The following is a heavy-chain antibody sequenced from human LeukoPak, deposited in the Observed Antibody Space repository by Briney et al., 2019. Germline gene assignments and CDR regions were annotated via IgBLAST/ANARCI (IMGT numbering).Heavy chain of an antibody. Sequence: PSETLSLTCTVSGGSLSSYYWTWIRQPPGKGLEWIGYIYDSGSPNYNPSLKSRVTISLDTSKNQFSLMLNSVTPAATAVYFCARDGGRRGWFDPWGQGALVTVSS. V-gene: IGHV4-59*01. CDR1: GGSLSSYY. CDR3: ARDGGRRGWFDP. J-gene: IGHJ5*02. CDR2: IYDSGSP.